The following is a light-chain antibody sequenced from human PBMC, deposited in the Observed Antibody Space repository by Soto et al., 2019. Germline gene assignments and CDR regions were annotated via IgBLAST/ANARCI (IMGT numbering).Light chain of an antibody. V-gene: IGKV1-39*01. J-gene: IGKJ1*01. CDR2: AAS. CDR1: PSISSY. Sequence: DIQMTQSPSSLSASVGDRVTITCRASPSISSYLNWYQQKPGKAPKLLIYAASSLQSGVPSRFSGSGSGTDFTLTISSLQPEDFATYYCQQSYTTPWTFGQGTKVAIK. CDR3: QQSYTTPWT.